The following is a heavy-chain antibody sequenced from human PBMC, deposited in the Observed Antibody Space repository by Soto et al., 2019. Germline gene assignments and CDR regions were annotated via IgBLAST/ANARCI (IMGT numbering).Heavy chain of an antibody. V-gene: IGHV1-18*01. D-gene: IGHD3-16*01. CDR1: GYTFTSYG. CDR3: ARGIGGYFGVDYYYGMDV. CDR2: ISPYNGNT. Sequence: QVQLVQSGAEVKKPGASVKVSCKASGYTFTSYGISWVRQAPGQGLEWMGWISPYNGNTNYAQQLQGRVTMTTDTPTSTASMELRSLRSDDTAVYYCARGIGGYFGVDYYYGMDVWGQGTTVTVSS. J-gene: IGHJ6*02.